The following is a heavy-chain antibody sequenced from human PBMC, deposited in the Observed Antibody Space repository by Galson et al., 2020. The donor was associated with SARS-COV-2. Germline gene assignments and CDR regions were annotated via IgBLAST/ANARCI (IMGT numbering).Heavy chain of an antibody. CDR3: ARWEDYGSGSQEFDY. V-gene: IGHV1-18*01. J-gene: IGHJ4*02. Sequence: ASVKVSCKASGYTFTRYGISWVRQAPGQGLEWMGWISAYNGNTNYAQKLQGRVTMTTDTSTSTAYMELRSLRSDDTAVYYCARWEDYGSGSQEFDYWGQGTLVTVSS. CDR1: GYTFTRYG. D-gene: IGHD3-10*01. CDR2: ISAYNGNT.